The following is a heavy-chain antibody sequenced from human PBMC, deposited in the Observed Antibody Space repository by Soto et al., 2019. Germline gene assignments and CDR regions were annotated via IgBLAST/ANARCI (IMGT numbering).Heavy chain of an antibody. CDR2: IHPSGDT. CDR1: GYKFTTYF. D-gene: IGHD2-15*01. Sequence: ASVKVSCKASGYKFTTYFIHWVRQAPGQGLEWMGMIHPSGDTGYAQKFRGRVTMTIDTSTTTAYMELGNLTSEDTAVYFSVRGYCTTSPCSGDFQFWGQGTLVTGSS. V-gene: IGHV1-46*01. CDR3: VRGYCTTSPCSGDFQF. J-gene: IGHJ1*01.